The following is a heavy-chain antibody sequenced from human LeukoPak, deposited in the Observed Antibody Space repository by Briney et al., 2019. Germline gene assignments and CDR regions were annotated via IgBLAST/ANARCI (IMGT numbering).Heavy chain of an antibody. Sequence: GASVKVSCKASGGTFSSYAISWVRQAPGQGLEWMGGIIPIFGTANYAQKFQGRVTITADESTSTAYMELSSLRSEDTAVYYCARSRIQLAPDFDYWGQGTLVIVSS. CDR2: IIPIFGTA. D-gene: IGHD5-18*01. CDR1: GGTFSSYA. V-gene: IGHV1-69*13. CDR3: ARSRIQLAPDFDY. J-gene: IGHJ4*02.